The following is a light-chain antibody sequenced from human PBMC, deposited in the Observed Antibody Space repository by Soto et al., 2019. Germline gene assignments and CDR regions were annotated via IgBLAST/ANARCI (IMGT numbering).Light chain of an antibody. V-gene: IGLV2-14*01. J-gene: IGLJ1*01. CDR1: SSDVGGYNY. CDR2: EVS. CDR3: SSYTTSNTYV. Sequence: VLTQPASVSGYPGQSITISCTGRSSDVGGYNYVSWYQQHPGKAPKFMIYEVSRRPSGVSNRFSGSKSGNTASLTVSGLQAEDEADYYCSSYTTSNTYVFGTGTKVTVL.